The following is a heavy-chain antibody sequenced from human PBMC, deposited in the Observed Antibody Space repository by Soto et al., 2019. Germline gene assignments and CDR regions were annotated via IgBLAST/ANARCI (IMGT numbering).Heavy chain of an antibody. D-gene: IGHD3-10*01. V-gene: IGHV3-23*01. J-gene: IGHJ4*02. Sequence: GGSLRLSCAASGFTFSSYAMSWVRQAPGKGLEWVSAISGSGGSTYYADSVKGRFTISRDNSKNTLYLQMNSLRAEDTAVYYCAKLLTPHYGSGSYYFDYWGQGTLVTVS. CDR3: AKLLTPHYGSGSYYFDY. CDR1: GFTFSSYA. CDR2: ISGSGGST.